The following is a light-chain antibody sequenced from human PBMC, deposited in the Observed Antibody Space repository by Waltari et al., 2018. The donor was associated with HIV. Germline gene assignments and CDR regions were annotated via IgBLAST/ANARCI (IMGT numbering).Light chain of an antibody. CDR1: QYIRAD. CDR3: LQDYNYPRT. J-gene: IGKJ1*01. Sequence: AIQMPQSPSSLSASVGDRVTITCRSSQYIRADLAWYQHRQGRAPKLLIYDASVLNFGVASRYSGGGSGTAFTLTLSSLQPEDSATDFCLQDYNYPRTFSQGTRVEVK. CDR2: DAS. V-gene: IGKV1-6*02.